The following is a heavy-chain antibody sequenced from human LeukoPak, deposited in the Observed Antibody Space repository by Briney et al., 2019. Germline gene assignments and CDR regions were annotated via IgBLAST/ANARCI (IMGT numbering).Heavy chain of an antibody. D-gene: IGHD1-14*01. V-gene: IGHV4-31*03. CDR2: IYYSGST. J-gene: IGHJ1*01. CDR1: GGSISSGGYY. CDR3: ATGGFLQH. Sequence: SETLSLTCTVSGGSISSGGYYWSWIRQHPGKGLEWIGYIYYSGSTYYNPSLESRVTISVDTPKNQFSLKLSSVTAADTAVYYCATGGFLQHWGQGTLVTVSS.